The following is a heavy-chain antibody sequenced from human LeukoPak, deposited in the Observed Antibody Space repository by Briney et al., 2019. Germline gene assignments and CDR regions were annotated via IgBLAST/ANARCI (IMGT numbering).Heavy chain of an antibody. J-gene: IGHJ4*02. CDR2: ISPDDSDI. CDR1: GYSFTTYW. CDR3: ARHEGSGSYYSY. V-gene: IGHV5-51*01. D-gene: IGHD1-26*01. Sequence: GESLKISCKGSGYSFTTYWIAWVRQMPGRGLEWMGIISPDDSDIRYSPPFQGHVTISADKSISTAYLQWSSLQASDTAMYYCARHEGSGSYYSYWGQGTLVTVSS.